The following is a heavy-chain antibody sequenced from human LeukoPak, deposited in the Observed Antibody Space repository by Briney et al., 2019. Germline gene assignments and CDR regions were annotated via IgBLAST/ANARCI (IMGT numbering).Heavy chain of an antibody. Sequence: GGSLRLSCAASGFTFSSYSMNWVRQAPGKGLEWVSSISSSSSYIYYADSVKGRFTISRDNAKNSVYLQMNSLRAEDTAVYYCARDRIGGFDYWGQGTLVTVSS. D-gene: IGHD3-3*01. CDR3: ARDRIGGFDY. CDR1: GFTFSSYS. CDR2: ISSSSSYI. V-gene: IGHV3-21*01. J-gene: IGHJ4*02.